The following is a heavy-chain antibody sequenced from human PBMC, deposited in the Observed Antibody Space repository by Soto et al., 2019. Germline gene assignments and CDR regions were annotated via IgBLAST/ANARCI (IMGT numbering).Heavy chain of an antibody. CDR1: GYTFTSYG. Sequence: QVQLVQSGAEVKKPGASVKVSCKASGYTFTSYGISWVRQAPGQGLEWMGWISSYNGNTNYAQKLQGRVTMTTDTSTSTGYMELRSRRSDDTAVYYCAREVREIAVADTYNWFDPWGQGTLVTVS. J-gene: IGHJ5*02. CDR2: ISSYNGNT. V-gene: IGHV1-18*01. CDR3: AREVREIAVADTYNWFDP. D-gene: IGHD6-19*01.